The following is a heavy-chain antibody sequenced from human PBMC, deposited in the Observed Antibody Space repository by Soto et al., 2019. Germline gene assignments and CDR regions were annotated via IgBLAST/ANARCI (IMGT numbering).Heavy chain of an antibody. CDR1: GGSITRGDYY. J-gene: IGHJ4*02. D-gene: IGHD1-7*01. CDR3: ASRDPGTSVDY. V-gene: IGHV4-30-4*01. CDR2: IYYRAMP. Sequence: SETLSLTCNVSGGSITRGDYYWSWLRQPPGKGLEWIGYIYYRAMPYYNPSLKSRVTISLDKSENQFSLKVTSLTAADTAVYYCASRDPGTSVDYWGQGTLVTVSS.